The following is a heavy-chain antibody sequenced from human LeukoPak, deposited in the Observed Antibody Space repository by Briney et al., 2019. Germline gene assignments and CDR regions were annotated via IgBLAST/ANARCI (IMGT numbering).Heavy chain of an antibody. CDR2: INPNSGGT. CDR1: GYTFTGYY. CDR3: ASGKVKVVVVPAAPLDY. V-gene: IGHV1-2*02. Sequence: GASVKVSCKASGYTFTGYYMHWVRQAPGQGLEWMGWINPNSGGTNYAQKFQGRVTMTRDPSISTSYMELSRLRSDDTAVYYCASGKVKVVVVPAAPLDYWGQGTLVTVSS. J-gene: IGHJ4*02. D-gene: IGHD2-2*01.